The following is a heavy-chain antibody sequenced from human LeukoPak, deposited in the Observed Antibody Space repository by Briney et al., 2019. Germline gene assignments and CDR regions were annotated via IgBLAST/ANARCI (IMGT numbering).Heavy chain of an antibody. J-gene: IGHJ4*02. V-gene: IGHV3-30*04. D-gene: IGHD6-19*01. CDR2: ISYSGDTT. Sequence: GGSLRLSCAASGFNLSNFAMHWVRQAPGRGLEWVRLISYSGDTTYYADSVKGRFTISRDNAKNSLYLQMNSLRAEDTAVYYCARDLRQWLVFDYWGQRTLVTVSS. CDR3: ARDLRQWLVFDY. CDR1: GFNLSNFA.